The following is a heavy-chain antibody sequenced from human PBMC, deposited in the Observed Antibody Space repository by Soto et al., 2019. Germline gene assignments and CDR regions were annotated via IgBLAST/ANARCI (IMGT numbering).Heavy chain of an antibody. V-gene: IGHV4-59*01. CDR1: DGSISRYY. CDR2: FYYNGGT. D-gene: IGHD5-18*01. J-gene: IGHJ4*02. Sequence: PSETLSLTCTVSDGSISRYYCSWIRQPPGKGLEWIGYFYYNGGTNYNPSLKSRVTISVDTSKNQFSLKLSSVTAADTAVYYCARADNNGYDYWGQGTLVPVSS. CDR3: ARADNNGYDY.